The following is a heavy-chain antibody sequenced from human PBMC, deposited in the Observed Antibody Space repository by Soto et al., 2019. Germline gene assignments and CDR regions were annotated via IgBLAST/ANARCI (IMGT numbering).Heavy chain of an antibody. CDR3: ARTNVPSSGWYLDWFDP. D-gene: IGHD6-19*01. V-gene: IGHV3-30-3*01. CDR1: GFTFSSYA. J-gene: IGHJ5*02. Sequence: QVQLVESGGGVVQPGRSLRLSCAASGFTFSSYAMHWVRQAPGKGLEWVAVISYDGSNKYYADSVKGRFTISRDNSKNPLYLQMNSLRAEDTAVYYCARTNVPSSGWYLDWFDPWGQGTLVTVSS. CDR2: ISYDGSNK.